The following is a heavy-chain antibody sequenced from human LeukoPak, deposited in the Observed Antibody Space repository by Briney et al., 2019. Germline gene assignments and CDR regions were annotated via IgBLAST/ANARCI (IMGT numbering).Heavy chain of an antibody. Sequence: SETLSLTCAVYGGSFSGYYWSWIRQPPGKGLEWIGEINHSGSTNYNPSLKSRVTISVDTSKNQFSLKLSSVTAADTAVYYCARVSGSSWYGYWFDPWGQGTLVTVSS. CDR3: ARVSGSSWYGYWFDP. D-gene: IGHD6-13*01. J-gene: IGHJ5*02. V-gene: IGHV4-34*01. CDR1: GGSFSGYY. CDR2: INHSGST.